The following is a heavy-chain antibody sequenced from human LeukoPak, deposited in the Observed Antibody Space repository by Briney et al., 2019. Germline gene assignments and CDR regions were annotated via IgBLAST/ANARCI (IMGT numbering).Heavy chain of an antibody. CDR3: AKAPVTTCRGAYCYPFDY. V-gene: IGHV3-23*01. D-gene: IGHD2-21*01. CDR2: ISGSGGST. J-gene: IGHJ4*02. CDR1: GFTFSSYA. Sequence: GGSLRPSCAASGFTFSSYAMSWVRQAPGKGLEWVSAISGSGGSTYYADSVKGRFTISRDSSKNTLFLQMNRLRPEDAAVYYCAKAPVTTCRGAYCYPFDYWSQGTLVTVSS.